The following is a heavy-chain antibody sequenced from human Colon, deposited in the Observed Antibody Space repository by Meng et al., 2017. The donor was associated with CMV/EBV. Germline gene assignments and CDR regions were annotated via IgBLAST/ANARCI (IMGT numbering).Heavy chain of an antibody. J-gene: IGHJ4*02. V-gene: IGHV3-23*01. D-gene: IGHD3-16*01. CDR1: GFTLRSHA. CDR3: ARHPFTTGLITYFDF. Sequence: SLMISCAGSGFTLRSHAMTWVRQAPGKGLEWVSTISGNGSSTYYADSVKGRFTISRDNSKNTLYLQMSDLRAVDTALYYCARHPFTTGLITYFDFWGQGTLVTVSS. CDR2: ISGNGSST.